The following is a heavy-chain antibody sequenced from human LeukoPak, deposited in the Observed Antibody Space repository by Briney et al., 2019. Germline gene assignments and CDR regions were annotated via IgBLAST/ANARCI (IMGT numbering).Heavy chain of an antibody. CDR2: INSGNNYI. D-gene: IGHD3-9*01. Sequence: GGSLRLSCVASGFTFSDYTMHWVRQAPAKALERVSSINSGNNYIYYADSVKRRFTISRHNAKNSLFLQMNSLRADDTAVYSCARILLGMSAFDLWGQGTMVSVSS. CDR1: GFTFSDYT. J-gene: IGHJ3*01. CDR3: ARILLGMSAFDL. V-gene: IGHV3-21*06.